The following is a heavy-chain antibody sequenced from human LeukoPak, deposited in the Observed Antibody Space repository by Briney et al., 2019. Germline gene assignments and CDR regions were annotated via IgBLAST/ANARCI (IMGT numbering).Heavy chain of an antibody. D-gene: IGHD2-2*01. V-gene: IGHV4-39*01. CDR1: GGSISRSSYY. Sequence: SETLSLTCTVSGGSISRSSYYWGWIRQPPGKGLEWIGSIYYSGSTYYNPSLKSRVTISVDTSKNQFSLKLSSVTAADTAVYYCARAKYQLRPMIDYWGRETLVTVSS. CDR2: IYYSGST. CDR3: ARAKYQLRPMIDY. J-gene: IGHJ4*02.